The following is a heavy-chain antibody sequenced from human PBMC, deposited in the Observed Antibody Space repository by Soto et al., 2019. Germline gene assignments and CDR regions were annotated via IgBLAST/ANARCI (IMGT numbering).Heavy chain of an antibody. CDR2: INHDGSDP. J-gene: IGHJ4*02. D-gene: IGHD2-21*01. CDR1: GFTFSNYW. Sequence: EVQLVESGGGLVQPEGSLRLSCEASGFTFSNYWMHWVRQVPGKGLEWVSRINHDGSDPIYADSVKGRFTISRDNAKNTVYLQMNSLRAEDTAVYYCARGTPHYSNLAYWGQGTLVTVSS. V-gene: IGHV3-74*01. CDR3: ARGTPHYSNLAY.